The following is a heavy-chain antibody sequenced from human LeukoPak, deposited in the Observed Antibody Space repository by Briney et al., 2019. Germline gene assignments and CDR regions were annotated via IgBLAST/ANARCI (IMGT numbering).Heavy chain of an antibody. CDR3: ARDERYSYGHDY. J-gene: IGHJ4*02. D-gene: IGHD5-18*01. V-gene: IGHV1-2*02. CDR2: INPNSGGT. Sequence: ASVKVSCKASGYTFTGYYMHWVRQAPGQGLEWMGWINPNSGGTNYAQKFQGRVTMTRDTSISTAYMELSRLRSDGTAVYYCARDERYSYGHDYWGQGTLVTVSS. CDR1: GYTFTGYY.